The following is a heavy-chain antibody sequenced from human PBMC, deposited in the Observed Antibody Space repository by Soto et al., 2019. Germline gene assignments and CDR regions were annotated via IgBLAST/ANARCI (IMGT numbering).Heavy chain of an antibody. CDR3: ARSYYDSTGFAVDP. CDR2: MYFGGSS. J-gene: IGHJ5*02. V-gene: IGHV4-59*02. CDR1: GASVSTGY. Sequence: SSETLSLTCTVSGASVSTGYWSWIRQPPGKGPEWIGFMYFGGSSNYNPSLTSRVTISVETSKNQFSMTLTSVTAADTAVYYCARSYYDSTGFAVDPWGQGTLVTVSS. D-gene: IGHD3-22*01.